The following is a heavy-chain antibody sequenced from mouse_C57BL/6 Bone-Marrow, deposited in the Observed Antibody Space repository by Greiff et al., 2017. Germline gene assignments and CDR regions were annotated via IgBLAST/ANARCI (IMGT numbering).Heavy chain of an antibody. Sequence: EVQLVESGGGLVKPGGSLKLSCAASGFTFSSYAMSWVRQTPEKRLEWVATLSDGGSYTYYPDNVKGRFTISRDNAKNNLYLQMSHLKSEDTAMYYCARDVITPFAYWGQGTLVTVSA. D-gene: IGHD2-4*01. CDR2: LSDGGSYT. CDR3: ARDVITPFAY. CDR1: GFTFSSYA. V-gene: IGHV5-4*01. J-gene: IGHJ3*01.